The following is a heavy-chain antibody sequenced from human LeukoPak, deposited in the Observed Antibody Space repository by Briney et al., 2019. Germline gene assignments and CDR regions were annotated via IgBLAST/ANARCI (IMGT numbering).Heavy chain of an antibody. CDR1: GFTFSSFA. Sequence: GGSLRLSCAASGFTFSSFAMHWVRQAPGKGLEWVGRIRAKTNGGTADYTPPVKGRFTISRDDSKNTLYVQMNSLRSDDTAVYYCATEGFTYGYHGIDIWGQGTIVTVSS. CDR3: ATEGFTYGYHGIDI. CDR2: IRAKTNGGTA. D-gene: IGHD5-18*01. J-gene: IGHJ3*02. V-gene: IGHV3-15*01.